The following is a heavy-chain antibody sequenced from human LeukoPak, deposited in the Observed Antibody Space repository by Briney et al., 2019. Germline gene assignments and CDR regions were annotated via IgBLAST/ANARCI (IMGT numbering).Heavy chain of an antibody. CDR1: GFTFSNYW. Sequence: GGSLRLSCGASGFTFSNYWMTWVRQAPGKGLEWVANIKHDGSEKNYVHSVKGRFTLSRDNARNSLYLQMNNLRVEDTAVYYCAGGLMDVWSKGTTVTISS. J-gene: IGHJ6*03. CDR3: AGGLMDV. CDR2: IKHDGSEK. V-gene: IGHV3-7*01.